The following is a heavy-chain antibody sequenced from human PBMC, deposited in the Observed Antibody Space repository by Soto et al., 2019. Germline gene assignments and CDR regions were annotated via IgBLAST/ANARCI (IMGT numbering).Heavy chain of an antibody. V-gene: IGHV4-59*08. Sequence: QVQLQESGPGLVKPSETLSLTCTVSGGSISSYYWSWIRQPPGKGLEWIGYIYYSGSTNYNPSLKSRVTISVDTSKNQFSLKLSSVTAADTAVYSCARHDNTVVPFDYWGEETLVIVSS. CDR3: ARHDNTVVPFDY. CDR2: IYYSGST. CDR1: GGSISSYY. D-gene: IGHD4-17*01. J-gene: IGHJ4*02.